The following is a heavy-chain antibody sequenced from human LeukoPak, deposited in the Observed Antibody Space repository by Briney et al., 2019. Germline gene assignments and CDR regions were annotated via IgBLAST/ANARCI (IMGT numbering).Heavy chain of an antibody. J-gene: IGHJ5*02. D-gene: IGHD6-13*01. CDR2: IYYSGST. Sequence: KPSETLSPTCTVSGGSISSYYWSWIRQPPGKGLEWIGYIYYSGSTNYNPSLKSRVTISVDTSKNQFSLKLSSVTAADTAVYYCARHRTSSSWYRSWFDPWGQGTLVTVSS. V-gene: IGHV4-59*08. CDR3: ARHRTSSSWYRSWFDP. CDR1: GGSISSYY.